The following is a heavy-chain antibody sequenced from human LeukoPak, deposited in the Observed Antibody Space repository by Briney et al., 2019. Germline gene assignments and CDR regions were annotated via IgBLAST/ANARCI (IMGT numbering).Heavy chain of an antibody. V-gene: IGHV3-21*01. CDR2: ISSSSSYI. CDR3: ARAVAGTLTPTNNAYYYYYMDV. Sequence: GGSLRLSCAASGFTFSSYSMNWVRQAPGKGLEWVSSISSSSSYIYYADSVKGRFTISRDNAKNSLYLQMNSLRAEDTAVYYCARAVAGTLTPTNNAYYYYYMDVWGKGTTVTISS. CDR1: GFTFSSYS. J-gene: IGHJ6*03. D-gene: IGHD6-19*01.